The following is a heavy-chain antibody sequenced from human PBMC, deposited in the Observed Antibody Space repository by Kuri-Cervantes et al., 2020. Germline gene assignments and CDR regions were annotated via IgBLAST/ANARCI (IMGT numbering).Heavy chain of an antibody. CDR2: ISYDGGDK. CDR3: ARDGGLGMRAFDI. V-gene: IGHV3-30*01. CDR1: GFTFSNYA. D-gene: IGHD1-26*01. J-gene: IGHJ3*02. Sequence: GESLKISCAASGFTFSNYAVHWVRQTPGKGPEWVAVISYDGGDKYYAGSVKGRFTISRDNSKNTLYLQMNSLRAEDTAVYYCARDGGLGMRAFDIWGQGTMVTVSS.